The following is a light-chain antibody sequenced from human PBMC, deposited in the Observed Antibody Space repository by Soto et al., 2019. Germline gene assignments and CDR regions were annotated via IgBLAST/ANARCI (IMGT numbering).Light chain of an antibody. V-gene: IGKV3-11*01. CDR2: DAS. J-gene: IGKJ4*01. CDR3: QHRSCWPLT. Sequence: EIVLTQSPATLSLSPGERATLSCRASQSVSSYLAWYQQKPGQTPRLLIYDASNRATGIPARFSGSGSGTDFTLTISSLEPEDFAVYYCQHRSCWPLTFGGGTKVEIK. CDR1: QSVSSY.